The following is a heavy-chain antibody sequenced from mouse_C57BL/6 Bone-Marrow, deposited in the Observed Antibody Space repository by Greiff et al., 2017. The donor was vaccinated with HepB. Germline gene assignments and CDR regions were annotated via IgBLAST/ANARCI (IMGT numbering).Heavy chain of an antibody. J-gene: IGHJ3*01. D-gene: IGHD3-2*02. V-gene: IGHV1-82*01. Sequence: QVHVKQSGPELVKPGASVKISCKASGYAFSSSWMNWVKQRPGKGLEWIGRIYPGDGDTNYNGKFKGKATLTADKSSSTAYMQLSSLTSEDSAVYFCATAQGHGAYWGQGTLVTVSA. CDR3: ATAQGHGAY. CDR1: GYAFSSSW. CDR2: IYPGDGDT.